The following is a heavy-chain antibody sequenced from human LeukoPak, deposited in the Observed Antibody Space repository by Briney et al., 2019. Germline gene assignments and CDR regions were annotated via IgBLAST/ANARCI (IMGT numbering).Heavy chain of an antibody. Sequence: ASVKVSCEASGGTFSSYAISWVRQAPGQGLEWMGGIIPIFGTANYAQKFQGRVTITTDESTSTAYMELSSLRSEDTAVYYCARDSGDGYNSDIYYFDYWGQGTLVTVSS. CDR2: IIPIFGTA. V-gene: IGHV1-69*05. CDR3: ARDSGDGYNSDIYYFDY. CDR1: GGTFSSYA. D-gene: IGHD5-24*01. J-gene: IGHJ4*02.